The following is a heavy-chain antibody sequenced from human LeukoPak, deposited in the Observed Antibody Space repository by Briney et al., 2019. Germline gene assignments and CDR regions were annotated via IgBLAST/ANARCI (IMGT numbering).Heavy chain of an antibody. D-gene: IGHD3-22*01. CDR1: GGSISSSSYY. CDR2: IYYSGST. Sequence: SETLSLTCTVSGGSISSSSYYWGWIRQPPGKGLGWIGSIYYSGSTYYNPSLKSRVTISVDTSKNKFSLKLSSVTAADTAVYYCARANPATYYYDSSGYWGFDYWGQGTLVTVSS. J-gene: IGHJ4*02. V-gene: IGHV4-39*07. CDR3: ARANPATYYYDSSGYWGFDY.